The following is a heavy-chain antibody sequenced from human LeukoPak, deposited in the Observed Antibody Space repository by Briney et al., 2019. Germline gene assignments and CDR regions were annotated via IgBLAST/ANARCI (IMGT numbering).Heavy chain of an antibody. J-gene: IGHJ4*02. D-gene: IGHD2-8*01. CDR3: ARQRGYCPDGVCYLDY. CDR1: GGSISGSSYY. Sequence: PSETLSLTCTVSGGSISGSSYYWGWVRQPPGKGLEWLGSIYYSGSTYYNPSLKSRVTISVDTSRNQFSLKLSSVTAADTAVYYCARQRGYCPDGVCYLDYWGQGTLVTVSS. CDR2: IYYSGST. V-gene: IGHV4-39*01.